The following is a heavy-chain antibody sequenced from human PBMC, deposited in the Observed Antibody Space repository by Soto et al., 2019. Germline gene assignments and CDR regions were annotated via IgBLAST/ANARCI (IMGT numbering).Heavy chain of an antibody. J-gene: IGHJ4*01. D-gene: IGHD3-3*01. CDR1: GFTFSSDA. V-gene: IGHV3-23*01. CDR2: IRGSGGNT. CDR3: AREVGSNFGAFAY. Sequence: EVQLLESGGGLVQPGGSLRLSCAASGFTFSSDAMNWVRQAPGKGLEWVSAIRGSGGNTNYADAVKGRFTISRDNSKNTLYLQMKSLRAEDAAGDCCAREVGSNFGAFAYWG.